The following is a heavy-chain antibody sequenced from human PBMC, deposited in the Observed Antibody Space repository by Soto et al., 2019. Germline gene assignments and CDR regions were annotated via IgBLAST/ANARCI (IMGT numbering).Heavy chain of an antibody. CDR2: ISAYTGNT. Sequence: QVQLVQSGPEVKKPGASVKVSCKASGYTFTDFGVSWVRQAPGHGLEWMGWISAYTGNTNYAQNLQGRVTMTTDTATSTADMELRTLKMDDRAVYYGARDRGWFGDQGACADSWGQGTLVTVSS. J-gene: IGHJ5*01. D-gene: IGHD3-10*01. V-gene: IGHV1-18*04. CDR3: ARDRGWFGDQGACADS. CDR1: GYTFTDFG.